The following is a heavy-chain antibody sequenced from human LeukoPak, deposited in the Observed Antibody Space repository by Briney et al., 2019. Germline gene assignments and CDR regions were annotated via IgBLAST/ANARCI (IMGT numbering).Heavy chain of an antibody. Sequence: GGSLRLSCAASGFTFSSYAMNWVRQAPGKGLEWVSAISGNGGSTYYANSVKGRFTISRDNSKNTLYLQMNSLRAEDTAVYYCAKVLNTGDYGVDYWGQGTLVTVSS. CDR1: GFTFSSYA. CDR2: ISGNGGST. V-gene: IGHV3-23*01. CDR3: AKVLNTGDYGVDY. D-gene: IGHD4-17*01. J-gene: IGHJ4*02.